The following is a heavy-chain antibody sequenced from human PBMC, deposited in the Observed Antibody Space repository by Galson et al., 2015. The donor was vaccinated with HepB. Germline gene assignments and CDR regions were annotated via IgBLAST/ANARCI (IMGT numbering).Heavy chain of an antibody. Sequence: SLRLSCAASGFTFSSYWMHWVRQAPGKGLVWVSRINSDGSSTSYADSVKSRFTISRDNAKNTLYLQMNSLRAEDTAVYYCARVSREYYDSPNGVDYWGQGTLVTVSS. D-gene: IGHD3-22*01. CDR3: ARVSREYYDSPNGVDY. V-gene: IGHV3-74*01. CDR1: GFTFSSYW. J-gene: IGHJ4*02. CDR2: INSDGSST.